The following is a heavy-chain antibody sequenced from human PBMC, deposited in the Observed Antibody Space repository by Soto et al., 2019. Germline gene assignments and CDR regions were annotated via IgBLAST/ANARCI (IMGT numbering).Heavy chain of an antibody. CDR3: AKDTQIVVVVAATHNWFDP. CDR2: IIGSGGST. J-gene: IGHJ5*02. CDR1: GFTFSSYA. V-gene: IGHV3-23*01. D-gene: IGHD2-15*01. Sequence: GSLRLSCAASGFTFSSYAMSWVRQAPGKGLEWVSVIIGSGGSTYYADSVKGRFTISRDNSKNTLYLQMNSLRAEDTAVYYCAKDTQIVVVVAATHNWFDPWGQGTLVTVSS.